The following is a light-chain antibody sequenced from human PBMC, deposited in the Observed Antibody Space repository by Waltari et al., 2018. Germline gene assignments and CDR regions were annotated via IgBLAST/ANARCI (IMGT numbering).Light chain of an antibody. J-gene: IGKJ1*01. Sequence: IVLTQSPGTLSLSPGERATLSCRASQSVSRSLAWYQQKPGQAPKPRIYGASTRATGIPDRFTGSGSGTDFSLTISSLEPEDFAIYFCQHYVRLPATFGQGTKVEIK. CDR2: GAS. CDR1: QSVSRS. CDR3: QHYVRLPAT. V-gene: IGKV3-20*01.